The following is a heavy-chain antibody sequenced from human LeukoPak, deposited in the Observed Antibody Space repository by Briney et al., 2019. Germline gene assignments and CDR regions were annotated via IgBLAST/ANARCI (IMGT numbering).Heavy chain of an antibody. CDR2: ISGSGGST. J-gene: IGHJ3*02. CDR1: GFTFSSYA. V-gene: IGHV3-23*01. D-gene: IGHD6-19*01. Sequence: GGSLRLSCAASGFTFSSYAMSWVRQAPEKGLEWVSAISGSGGSTYYADSVKGRFTISRDNSKNTLYLQMNSLRAEDTAVYYCASSLYSRGWSLNSGAFDIWGQGTMVTVSS. CDR3: ASSLYSRGWSLNSGAFDI.